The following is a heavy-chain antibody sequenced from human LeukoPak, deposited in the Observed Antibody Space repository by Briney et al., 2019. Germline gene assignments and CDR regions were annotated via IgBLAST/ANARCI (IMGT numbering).Heavy chain of an antibody. CDR2: IYYSGST. D-gene: IGHD6-6*01. Sequence: SETLSLTCTVSGGSISSSSYYWGWIRQPPGKGLEWIGSIYYSGSTYYKPSLKSRVTISVDTSKNQFSLKLSSVTAADTAVYYCASGIAGRRTHWGPGTLVTVSS. J-gene: IGHJ4*02. V-gene: IGHV4-39*07. CDR3: ASGIAGRRTH. CDR1: GGSISSSSYY.